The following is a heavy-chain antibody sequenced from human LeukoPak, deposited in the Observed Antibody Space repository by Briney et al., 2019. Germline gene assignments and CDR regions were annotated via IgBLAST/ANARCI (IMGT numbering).Heavy chain of an antibody. CDR2: MNPNSGNT. CDR1: GYTFTSYG. J-gene: IGHJ3*02. CDR3: AREGSCYYDSSGYDWNAFDI. D-gene: IGHD3-22*01. Sequence: ASVKVSCKASGYTFTSYGINWVRQATGQGLEWMGWMNPNSGNTGYAQKFQGRVTMTRNTSISTAYMELSSLRSEDTAVYYCAREGSCYYDSSGYDWNAFDIWGQGTMVTVSS. V-gene: IGHV1-8*01.